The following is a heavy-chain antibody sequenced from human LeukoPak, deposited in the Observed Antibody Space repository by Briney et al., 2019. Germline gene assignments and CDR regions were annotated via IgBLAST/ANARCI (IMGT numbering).Heavy chain of an antibody. CDR3: ARGLRQQLARSPLYWFDP. CDR1: GYTFTGYY. V-gene: IGHV1-2*02. J-gene: IGHJ5*02. D-gene: IGHD6-13*01. Sequence: GASVKVSCKASGYTFTGYYMHWVRQAPGQGLEWMGWINPNSGGTNYAQKFQGRVTMTRDTSISTAYMELSRLRSDDTAVYYCARGLRQQLARSPLYWFDPWGQGTLVTVSS. CDR2: INPNSGGT.